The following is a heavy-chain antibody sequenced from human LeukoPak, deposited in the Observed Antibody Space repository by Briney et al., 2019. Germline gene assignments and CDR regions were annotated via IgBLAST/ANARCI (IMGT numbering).Heavy chain of an antibody. D-gene: IGHD3-10*01. CDR1: GFTFSSYS. V-gene: IGHV3-21*01. CDR2: ISSSSSYI. Sequence: PGGSLRLPCAASGFTFSSYSMNWVRQAPGKGLGWVSSISSSSSYIYYADSVKGRFTISRDNAKNSLYLQMNSLRAEDTAVYYCARDSSAPPAMVRGGFDYWGQGTLVTVSS. CDR3: ARDSSAPPAMVRGGFDY. J-gene: IGHJ4*02.